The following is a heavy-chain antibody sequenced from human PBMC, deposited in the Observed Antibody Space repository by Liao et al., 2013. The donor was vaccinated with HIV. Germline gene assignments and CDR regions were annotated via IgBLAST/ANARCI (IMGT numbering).Heavy chain of an antibody. V-gene: IGHV4-59*01. D-gene: IGHD3-3*01. J-gene: IGHJ3*02. CDR3: ARASFYDFWSYAFDI. Sequence: QVQLQESGPGLVKPSETLSLTCTVSGGSISPYYWSWIRQPPGKGLDYIGYIPYSGSTNYSPSLKSRVTISLDTSKNQFSLKLNSVTAADTAVYYCARASFYDFWSYAFDIWGQGTMVTVSS. CDR1: GGSISPYY. CDR2: IPYSGST.